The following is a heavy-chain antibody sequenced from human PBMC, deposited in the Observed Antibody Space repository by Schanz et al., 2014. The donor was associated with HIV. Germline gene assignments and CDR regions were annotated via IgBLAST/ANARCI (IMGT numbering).Heavy chain of an antibody. CDR1: GGSFSSFS. Sequence: QVQLVQSGAEVKKPGSSVQVSCKASGGSFSSFSITWVRQAPGQGLEGMGGVIPMVGSANYAQKFLGRVTISADESTSTGYMDLSNLRSDDTAVYYCATCLITIGCSSWGQGTLVTVSS. CDR3: ATCLITIGCSS. D-gene: IGHD1-1*01. J-gene: IGHJ5*02. V-gene: IGHV1-69*01. CDR2: VIPMVGSA.